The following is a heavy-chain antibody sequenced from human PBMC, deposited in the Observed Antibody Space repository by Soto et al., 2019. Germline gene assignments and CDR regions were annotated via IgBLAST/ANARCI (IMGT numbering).Heavy chain of an antibody. J-gene: IGHJ6*02. Sequence: SETLSLTCTVSGGSISSGDYYWSWLRQPQGKGLEWIGYIYYSGSTYYNPSLKSRVTISVDTSKNQFSLKLSSVTVADTAVYYCSRGPLSFGDSDQVVYGTDVWVQVSTGTV. CDR1: GGSISSGDYY. V-gene: IGHV4-30-4*01. CDR3: SRGPLSFGDSDQVVYGTDV. D-gene: IGHD3-10*01. CDR2: IYYSGST.